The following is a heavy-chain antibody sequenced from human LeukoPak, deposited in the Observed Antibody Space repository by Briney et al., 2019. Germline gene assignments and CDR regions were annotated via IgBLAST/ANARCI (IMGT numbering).Heavy chain of an antibody. D-gene: IGHD6-13*01. J-gene: IGHJ4*02. CDR1: GFTFSIYG. Sequence: GGSLRLSCAASGFTFSIYGMHWVRQAPGKGLEWVAFIRYDGSNKYYADSVKGRFTISRDNSKNTLYLQMNSLSAEDTAVYYCAKDIAAAREIDYWGQGTLVTVSS. CDR3: AKDIAAAREIDY. CDR2: IRYDGSNK. V-gene: IGHV3-30*02.